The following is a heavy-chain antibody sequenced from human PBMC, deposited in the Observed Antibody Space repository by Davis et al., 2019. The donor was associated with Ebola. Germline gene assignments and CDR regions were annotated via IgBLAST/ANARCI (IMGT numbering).Heavy chain of an antibody. V-gene: IGHV3-23*01. CDR2: ISGSGNT. CDR1: GFTFSTYA. CDR3: AKQDDSGWYGIDDS. Sequence: GESLKISCAASGFTFSTYAMSWVRQAPGKGLEWVSAISGSGNTYYADAVKGRFIISRDNSKNTLYLQMNSLRPDDTALYYCAKQDDSGWYGIDDSWGQGTLVTVSS. D-gene: IGHD6-19*01. J-gene: IGHJ4*02.